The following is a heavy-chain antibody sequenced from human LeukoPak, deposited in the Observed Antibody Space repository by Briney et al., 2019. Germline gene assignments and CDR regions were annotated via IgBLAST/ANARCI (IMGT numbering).Heavy chain of an antibody. CDR3: AAKPRCSGGACYSVDYYMGV. J-gene: IGHJ6*03. CDR2: FDPEDGET. Sequence: ASVKVSCKVSGYTLTELSMHWVRQAPGKGLEWMGGFDPEDGETIYAQKFQGRVTMTEDTSTDTAYMELSSLRSEDTAVYYCAAKPRCSGGACYSVDYYMGVWGKGTTVAVSS. D-gene: IGHD2-15*01. CDR1: GYTLTELS. V-gene: IGHV1-24*01.